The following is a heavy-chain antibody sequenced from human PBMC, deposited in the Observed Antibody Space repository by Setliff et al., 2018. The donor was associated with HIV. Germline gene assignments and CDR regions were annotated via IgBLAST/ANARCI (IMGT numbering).Heavy chain of an antibody. Sequence: GGSLRLSCAASGFTFSIYEMNWVRQAPGKGLEWVSYMTASGSTIYYADSVKGRFTVSRDNAKNSLYLQMNSLRAEDTAVYYCARGHYSHSSGWGQGTLVTVSS. D-gene: IGHD6-6*01. CDR3: ARGHYSHSSG. V-gene: IGHV3-48*03. J-gene: IGHJ4*02. CDR1: GFTFSIYE. CDR2: MTASGSTI.